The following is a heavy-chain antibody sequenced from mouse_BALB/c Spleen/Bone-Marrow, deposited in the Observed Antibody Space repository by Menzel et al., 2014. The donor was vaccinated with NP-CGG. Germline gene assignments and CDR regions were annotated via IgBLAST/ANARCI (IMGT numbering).Heavy chain of an antibody. J-gene: IGHJ2*01. V-gene: IGHV14-3*02. CDR1: GFNIKDTY. D-gene: IGHD2-4*01. CDR2: IDPANGNT. Sequence: VQLQQSGAELVKPGASVKLSCTASGFNIKDTYMHWVKQRPEQGLEWIGRIDPANGNTKYDPKFQGKATTTADTSSNTAYLQLSSLTSKDTAVYYCASYDYGYYFDYWGQGTPLPVSS. CDR3: ASYDYGYYFDY.